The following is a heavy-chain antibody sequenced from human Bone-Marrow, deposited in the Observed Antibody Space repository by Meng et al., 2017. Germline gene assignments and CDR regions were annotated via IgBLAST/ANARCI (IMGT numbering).Heavy chain of an antibody. Sequence: QGHLQGWGPGLVQPSGTLALTRAVSGGSISSSNWWSWVRQPPGKGLEWIGEIYHSGSTNYNPSLKSRVTISVDKSKNQFSLKLSSVTAADTAVYYCARDGTGGSSSFYYWGQGTLVTVSS. D-gene: IGHD6-13*01. V-gene: IGHV4-4*02. CDR1: GGSISSSNW. J-gene: IGHJ4*02. CDR3: ARDGTGGSSSFYY. CDR2: IYHSGST.